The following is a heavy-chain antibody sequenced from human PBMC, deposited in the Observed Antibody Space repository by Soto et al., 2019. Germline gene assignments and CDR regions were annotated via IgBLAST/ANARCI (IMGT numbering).Heavy chain of an antibody. J-gene: IGHJ6*02. D-gene: IGHD3-3*01. Sequence: VASVKVSCKASGGTFSSYAISWVRQAPGQGLEWMGGIIPIFGTANYAQKFQGRVTITADESTSTAYMELSSLRSEDTAVYYCARGPPQITIFGVVIGVRGSPTYYYYGMDVWGQGTTVTVSS. V-gene: IGHV1-69*13. CDR2: IIPIFGTA. CDR3: ARGPPQITIFGVVIGVRGSPTYYYYGMDV. CDR1: GGTFSSYA.